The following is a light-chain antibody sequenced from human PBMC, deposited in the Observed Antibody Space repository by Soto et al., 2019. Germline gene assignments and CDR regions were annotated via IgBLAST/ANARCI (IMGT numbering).Light chain of an antibody. CDR2: LNSDGSH. CDR3: QTWGTGIQV. CDR1: SGHSSYA. J-gene: IGLJ2*01. V-gene: IGLV4-69*01. Sequence: QPVLTKSPSASASLGASVKLTCTLSSGHSSYAIAWHQQQPEKGPRYLMKLNSDGSHNKGDGIPDRFSGSSSGAERYLTISSLQSEDEADYYCQTWGTGIQVFGGGTKLTVL.